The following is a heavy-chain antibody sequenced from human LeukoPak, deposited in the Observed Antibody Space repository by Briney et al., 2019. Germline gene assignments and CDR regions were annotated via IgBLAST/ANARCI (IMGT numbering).Heavy chain of an antibody. J-gene: IGHJ5*02. CDR3: AKARWENWFDP. V-gene: IGHV1-18*01. D-gene: IGHD1-26*01. CDR1: GYTFTNYG. CDR2: ISAYNGNT. Sequence: ASVKVSCKASGYTFTNYGISWVRQAPGQGLEWMGWISAYNGNTNYAQKFQGRVAMTTDTSTSTAYMELRSLRSDDTAVYYCAKARWENWFDPWGQGTLVTVFS.